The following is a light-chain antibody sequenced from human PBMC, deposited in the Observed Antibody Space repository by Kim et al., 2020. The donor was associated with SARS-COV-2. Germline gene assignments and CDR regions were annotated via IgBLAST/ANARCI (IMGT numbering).Light chain of an antibody. Sequence: PGDRATRSCRASQRVGSAYLSWYQQQPGQAPRLLIYGTSSRATGIPDRFSGSGSGTDFTLTISRLEPEDFAVYYCQQYGGSPPLTFGGGTKVDIK. J-gene: IGKJ4*01. CDR2: GTS. CDR3: QQYGGSPPLT. CDR1: QRVGSAY. V-gene: IGKV3-20*01.